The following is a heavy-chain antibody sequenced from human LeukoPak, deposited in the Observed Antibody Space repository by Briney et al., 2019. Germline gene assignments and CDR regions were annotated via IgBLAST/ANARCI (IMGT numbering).Heavy chain of an antibody. V-gene: IGHV4-34*01. D-gene: IGHD6-13*01. Sequence: PSETLSLTCAVYGGSFSGYYWSWIRQPPGKGLEWIGEINHSGSTNYNPSLKSRVTISVDTSKNQFSLKLSSVTAADTAVYYCARVRYSSSWYAKTGFDPWGQGTLVTVSS. CDR2: INHSGST. J-gene: IGHJ5*02. CDR3: ARVRYSSSWYAKTGFDP. CDR1: GGSFSGYY.